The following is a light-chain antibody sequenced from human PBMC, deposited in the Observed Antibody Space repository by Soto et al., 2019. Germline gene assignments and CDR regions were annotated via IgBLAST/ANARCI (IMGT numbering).Light chain of an antibody. Sequence: QSVLTQPPSASGSLGSSVTISCTGTSSDVGGHKYVSWYQHHPGKAPKLILFEVSQRPSGVPHRFSGSKSGNTASLTVSGLQAEDEADYYCSSYTSGSTLYVFGSGTKVTVL. CDR1: SSDVGGHKY. CDR2: EVS. CDR3: SSYTSGSTLYV. J-gene: IGLJ1*01. V-gene: IGLV2-8*01.